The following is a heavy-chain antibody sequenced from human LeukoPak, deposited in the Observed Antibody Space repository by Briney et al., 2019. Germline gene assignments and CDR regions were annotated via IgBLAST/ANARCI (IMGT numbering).Heavy chain of an antibody. CDR1: GFTFDDFA. Sequence: PGGSLRLSCAASGFTFDDFAMHWVRQVPGRGLEWVSGIAWNNAIIGYADSVRGRFTISRDNAKNSLYLQMNSLRAEDTAVYYCARGRFAGDHMFDIWGQGTMVTVSS. CDR2: IAWNNAII. V-gene: IGHV3-9*01. D-gene: IGHD4-17*01. J-gene: IGHJ3*02. CDR3: ARGRFAGDHMFDI.